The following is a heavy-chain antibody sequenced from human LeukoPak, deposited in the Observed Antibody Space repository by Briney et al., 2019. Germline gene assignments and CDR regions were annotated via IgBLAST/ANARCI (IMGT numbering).Heavy chain of an antibody. V-gene: IGHV3-21*01. Sequence: GGSLRLSCAASGFTFSSYSMNWVRQAPGKGLEWVSSISSSSSYIYYADSVKGRFTISRDNAKNSLYLQMNRLRAEDTSVYYCATGGYSYGLHYWGQGTLVTVSS. CDR3: ATGGYSYGLHY. D-gene: IGHD5-18*01. CDR2: ISSSSSYI. J-gene: IGHJ4*02. CDR1: GFTFSSYS.